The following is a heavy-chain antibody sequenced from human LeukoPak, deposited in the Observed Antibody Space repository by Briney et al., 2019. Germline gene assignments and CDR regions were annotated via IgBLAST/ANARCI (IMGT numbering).Heavy chain of an antibody. J-gene: IGHJ5*02. CDR1: GGSISTSSYY. CDR3: ARGVAADR. V-gene: IGHV4-39*07. CDR2: INHSGST. D-gene: IGHD6-13*01. Sequence: PSETLSLTCTVSGGSISTSSYYWSWIRQPPGKGLEWIGEINHSGSTNYNPSLKSRVTISVDTSKNQFSLKLSSVTAADTAVYYCARGVAADRWGQGTLVTVSS.